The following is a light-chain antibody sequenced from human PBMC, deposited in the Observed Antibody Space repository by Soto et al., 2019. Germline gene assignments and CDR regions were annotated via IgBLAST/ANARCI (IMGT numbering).Light chain of an antibody. CDR3: QQRYNWPPT. CDR1: HSVPTNY. CDR2: DAS. J-gene: IGKJ1*01. V-gene: IGKV3-11*01. Sequence: EIVLTQSPGTLSFSPGERVTLSCRASHSVPTNYLAWYQQKPGQAPRLLIYDASHRATGIPARFSGSGSGTDFTLTINSLEPEDFALYYCQQRYNWPPTFGQGTKVDIK.